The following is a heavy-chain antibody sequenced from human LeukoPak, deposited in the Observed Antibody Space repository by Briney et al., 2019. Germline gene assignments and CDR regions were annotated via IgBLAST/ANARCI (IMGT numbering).Heavy chain of an antibody. V-gene: IGHV4-59*01. CDR3: AREGYYDILTGYYRKGSGGYFDY. CDR2: IYYSGST. J-gene: IGHJ4*02. Sequence: PSESLSLTCTVSGGSNSSYYWSWILQPPGKVLEWIGYIYYSGSTNYNPSLKSRVTISVDTSKNQFSLKLSSVTAADTAVYYCAREGYYDILTGYYRKGSGGYFDYWGQGTLVTVSS. D-gene: IGHD3-9*01. CDR1: GGSNSSYY.